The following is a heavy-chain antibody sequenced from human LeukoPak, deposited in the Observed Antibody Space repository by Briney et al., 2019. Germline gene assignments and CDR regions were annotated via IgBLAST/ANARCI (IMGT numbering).Heavy chain of an antibody. D-gene: IGHD3-22*01. CDR1: GYTFTGYY. CDR3: AREESYYYDSSGTPGWFDP. V-gene: IGHV1-2*02. Sequence: ASVKVSCKASGYTFTGYYMHWVRQAPGQGLEWMGWINPNSGGTNYAQKFLGRVTMTRDTSISTAYMELSRLRSDDTAVYYCAREESYYYDSSGTPGWFDPWGQGTLVTVSS. J-gene: IGHJ5*02. CDR2: INPNSGGT.